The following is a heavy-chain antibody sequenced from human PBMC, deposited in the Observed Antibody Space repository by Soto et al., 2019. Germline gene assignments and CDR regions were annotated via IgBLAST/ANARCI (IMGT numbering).Heavy chain of an antibody. V-gene: IGHV1-18*01. D-gene: IGHD2-21*02. Sequence: QVQLVQSGAELRKPGASVKVSCKASGYPFISYGFSWVRQAPGQGLEWLGWISAYNGDTKYEQKFQGRSTMTTDTPATTAYMGLGSLRSDDTAVYYCAGDVAPAAIPLPVDYWGQGTLVTVSS. CDR2: ISAYNGDT. J-gene: IGHJ4*02. CDR3: AGDVAPAAIPLPVDY. CDR1: GYPFISYG.